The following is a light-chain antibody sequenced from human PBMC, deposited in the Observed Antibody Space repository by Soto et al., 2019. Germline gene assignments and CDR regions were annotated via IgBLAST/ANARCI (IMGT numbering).Light chain of an antibody. CDR3: CSYAGSTAL. CDR2: EVI. J-gene: IGLJ2*01. Sequence: QSVLTQPASVSGSPGQSITISCTGTSSDVGNYNLVSWYQQVPGKAPKLIIYEVIQRPSGVSNRFSGSKSGNTASLTISGLQADDEGDYYCCSYAGSTALFGGGTKVTV. V-gene: IGLV2-23*02. CDR1: SSDVGNYNL.